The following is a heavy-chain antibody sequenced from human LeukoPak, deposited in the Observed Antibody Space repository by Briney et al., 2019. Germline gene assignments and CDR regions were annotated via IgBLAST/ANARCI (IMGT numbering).Heavy chain of an antibody. D-gene: IGHD6-25*01. CDR1: GFIFDDYA. J-gene: IGHJ2*01. CDR3: TKRGQRSWYLDL. Sequence: GRSLRLSCAASGFIFDDYAMHWVRQVPGKGLEWVSGISWNSVGIGYADSVKGRFTISRDNAKNSLYLQMNSLRPEDTALYYCTKRGQRSWYLDLWGRGTLVIVSS. CDR2: ISWNSVGI. V-gene: IGHV3-9*01.